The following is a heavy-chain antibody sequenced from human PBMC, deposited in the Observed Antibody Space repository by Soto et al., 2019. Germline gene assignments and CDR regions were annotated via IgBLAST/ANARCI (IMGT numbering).Heavy chain of an antibody. V-gene: IGHV3-23*01. Sequence: GGSLRLSCAASGFTFSSYGMSWVRQAPGKGLEWVSAITGSSGSTNYADSVKGRFTISRDNSKNTLYLQMNSLRAEDTAVYYCARYRPEDYYDSSGYDDYWGQGTLVTVSS. J-gene: IGHJ4*02. D-gene: IGHD3-22*01. CDR2: ITGSSGST. CDR1: GFTFSSYG. CDR3: ARYRPEDYYDSSGYDDY.